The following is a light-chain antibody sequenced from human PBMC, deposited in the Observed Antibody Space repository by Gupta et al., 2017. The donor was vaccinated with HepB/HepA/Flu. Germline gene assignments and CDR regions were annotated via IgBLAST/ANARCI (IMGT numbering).Light chain of an antibody. CDR3: QQGRNWPIT. Sequence: EIVLTQSPATLSVSPGERATLSCRASQSVSSSLDWYQQKPGQTPSLLIYDASNRATGIPARFSGSGSGTDFTLTISSLEPEEFAVYYCQQGRNWPITFGQGTRLEIK. CDR1: QSVSSS. J-gene: IGKJ5*01. V-gene: IGKV3-11*01. CDR2: DAS.